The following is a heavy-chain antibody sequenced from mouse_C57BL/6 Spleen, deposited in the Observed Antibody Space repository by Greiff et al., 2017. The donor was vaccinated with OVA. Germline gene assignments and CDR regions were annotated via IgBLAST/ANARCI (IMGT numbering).Heavy chain of an antibody. J-gene: IGHJ1*03. D-gene: IGHD1-1*01. CDR3: ARKGGYYGSPYWYCDG. CDR2: IYPSDSET. Sequence: QVQLQQPGAELVRPGSSVKLSCKASGYTFTSYWMDWVKQRPGQGLEWIGNIYPSDSETHYNQKFKDKATLTVDKSSCTAYMQLSSLTSEDSAVYYCARKGGYYGSPYWYCDGWGTGTTVTVSS. CDR1: GYTFTSYW. V-gene: IGHV1-61*01.